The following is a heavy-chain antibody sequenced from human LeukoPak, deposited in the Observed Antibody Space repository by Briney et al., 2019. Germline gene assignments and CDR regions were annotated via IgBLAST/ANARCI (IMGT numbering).Heavy chain of an antibody. J-gene: IGHJ4*02. Sequence: GGSLRLSCETSGFTFSGYGMHWVRQAPGKGLEWVAVIWYDGSNKYYADSVKGRFTISRDNSKNTLYLQMNSLRAEDTAVYYCASTSGWYEPIDYWGQGTLVTVSS. D-gene: IGHD6-19*01. V-gene: IGHV3-33*01. CDR2: IWYDGSNK. CDR3: ASTSGWYEPIDY. CDR1: GFTFSGYG.